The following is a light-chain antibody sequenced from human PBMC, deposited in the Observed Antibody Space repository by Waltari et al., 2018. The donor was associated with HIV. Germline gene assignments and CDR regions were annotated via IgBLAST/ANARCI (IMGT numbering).Light chain of an antibody. CDR3: SSYAGSKNLVV. CDR2: SNN. Sequence: QSVLTQPPSASGTPGQRVTISCSGSSSNIGSTTVNWYQQLPGTAPKLLIYSNNQRPSGVPDRFSGSRSGNTASLTVSGLQAEDEADYFCSSYAGSKNLVVFGGGTKLTVL. CDR1: SSNIGSTT. J-gene: IGLJ2*01. V-gene: IGLV1-44*01.